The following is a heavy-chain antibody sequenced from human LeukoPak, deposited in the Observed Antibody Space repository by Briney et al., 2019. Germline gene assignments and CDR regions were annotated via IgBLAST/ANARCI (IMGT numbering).Heavy chain of an antibody. CDR2: INGDGSTT. Sequence: GGSLRLSCAASGFTFRTYWMHWVRQAPGKGLVWVSRINGDGSTTSYADSVQGRFTISRDNAKSTVYLQMNSLRAEDTAVYFCARDREYSYDAWGQGTLVTVSS. J-gene: IGHJ1*01. CDR3: ARDREYSYDA. CDR1: GFTFRTYW. D-gene: IGHD5-18*01. V-gene: IGHV3-74*01.